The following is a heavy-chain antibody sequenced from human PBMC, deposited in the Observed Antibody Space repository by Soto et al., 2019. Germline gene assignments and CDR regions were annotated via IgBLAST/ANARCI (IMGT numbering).Heavy chain of an antibody. Sequence: QIQLVQSGAEVKKPGASVKVSCKASGYTFTSYGISWVRQAPGQGLEWMGWISAYNGNTNYAQKLQGRVTMTTDTSTSTAYMELRSLRSDDTAVYYCARPLLIYGDPNYYYYGMDVWGQGTTVTVSS. J-gene: IGHJ6*02. CDR1: GYTFTSYG. CDR2: ISAYNGNT. D-gene: IGHD4-17*01. CDR3: ARPLLIYGDPNYYYYGMDV. V-gene: IGHV1-18*04.